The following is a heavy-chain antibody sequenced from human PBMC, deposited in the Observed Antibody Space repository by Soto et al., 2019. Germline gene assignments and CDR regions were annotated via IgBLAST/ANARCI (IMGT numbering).Heavy chain of an antibody. CDR2: ISWNSGGI. Sequence: PGGSLRLSCAASGFTFDDYAMHWVRQGPGKGLEWVSGISWNSGGIGYADSGKGRFTISRDNAKNSLYLQMDRLRPEDTAFYYCAKSPHDILIGSAFDYWGQGTLVTVSS. CDR3: AKSPHDILIGSAFDY. V-gene: IGHV3-9*01. CDR1: GFTFDDYA. J-gene: IGHJ4*02. D-gene: IGHD3-9*01.